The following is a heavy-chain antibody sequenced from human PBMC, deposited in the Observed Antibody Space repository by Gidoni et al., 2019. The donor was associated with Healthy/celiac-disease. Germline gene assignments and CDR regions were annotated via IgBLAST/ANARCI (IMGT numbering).Heavy chain of an antibody. D-gene: IGHD6-6*01. V-gene: IGHV4-34*01. CDR2: INHSGST. J-gene: IGHJ4*02. Sequence: DGLEWIGEINHSGSTNYNPSLKSRVTISVDTSKNQFSLKLSSVTAADTAVYYCARAPEYSSSMVDYWGQGTLVTVSS. CDR3: ARAPEYSSSMVDY.